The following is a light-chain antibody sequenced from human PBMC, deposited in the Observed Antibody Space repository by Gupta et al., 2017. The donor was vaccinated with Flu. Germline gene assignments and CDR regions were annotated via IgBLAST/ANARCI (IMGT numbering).Light chain of an antibody. J-gene: IGKJ1*01. V-gene: IGKV4-1*01. Sequence: KSSQSVLYSSNNKNYLAWYQQKPGQPPKLLIYWASTRESGVPDRFSGSGSGTDFSLTISSLQAEDVAVYYCQQYYCAPPWTFGQGTKVEIK. CDR1: QSVLYSSNNKNY. CDR3: QQYYCAPPWT. CDR2: WAS.